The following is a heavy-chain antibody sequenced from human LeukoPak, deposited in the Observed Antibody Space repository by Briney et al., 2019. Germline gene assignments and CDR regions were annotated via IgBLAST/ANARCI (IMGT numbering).Heavy chain of an antibody. CDR3: ARVYQWYCDL. V-gene: IGHV4-59*01. D-gene: IGHD2-2*01. J-gene: IGHJ2*01. CDR2: IYYSGST. CDR1: GGSISSYY. Sequence: SETLSLTCTVSGGSISSYYWSWIRQPPGKGLEWIGYIYYSGSTKYNPSLKSRVTISVDTSKNQFSLRLSSVTAADTAVYYCARVYQWYCDLWGRGTLVTVSS.